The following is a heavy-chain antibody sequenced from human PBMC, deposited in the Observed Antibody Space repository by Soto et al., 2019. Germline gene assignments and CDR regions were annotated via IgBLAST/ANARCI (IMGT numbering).Heavy chain of an antibody. CDR1: GFSFSSYS. Sequence: EVQLVESGGGLVQPGGSLRLSCAASGFSFSSYSMNWVRQAPGKGLEWLSYIRSSSTTIYYADSMKGRFTISRDNSKNPLYLQMNSLRVEDTAVYYCARYPGVEPTPRTFDTWSQATMVPVSS. V-gene: IGHV3-48*01. J-gene: IGHJ3*02. D-gene: IGHD2-15*01. CDR3: ARYPGVEPTPRTFDT. CDR2: IRSSSTTI.